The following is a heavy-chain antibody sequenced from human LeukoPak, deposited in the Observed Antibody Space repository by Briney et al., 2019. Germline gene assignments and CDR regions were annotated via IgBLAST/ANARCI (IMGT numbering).Heavy chain of an antibody. CDR3: ATNSFWSGYY. Sequence: GGSLRLSCAASGFTFSNYWVHWVRQAPGKGLVWVSRINSDGSSTNYADSAKGRFTISRDNAKNTLYLQMNSLRAEDTAVYYCATNSFWSGYYWGQGTLVTVSS. J-gene: IGHJ4*02. V-gene: IGHV3-74*01. CDR2: INSDGSST. CDR1: GFTFSNYW. D-gene: IGHD3-3*01.